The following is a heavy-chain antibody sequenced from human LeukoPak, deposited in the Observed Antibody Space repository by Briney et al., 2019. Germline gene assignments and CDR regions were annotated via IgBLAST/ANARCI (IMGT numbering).Heavy chain of an antibody. J-gene: IGHJ6*02. CDR2: IYYSGST. V-gene: IGHV4-31*11. Sequence: PSQTLSLTRAVSGGSFNSGAYYWSSIRQHRGKGLEWIGHIYYSGSTYYNPSLKGRVTISINTSQNQFSLKVSSVTAADTAVYYCARVLGELSPSYYYYYGMDVWGQGTTVTVSS. CDR3: ARVLGELSPSYYYYYGMDV. CDR1: GGSFNSGAYY. D-gene: IGHD3-16*02.